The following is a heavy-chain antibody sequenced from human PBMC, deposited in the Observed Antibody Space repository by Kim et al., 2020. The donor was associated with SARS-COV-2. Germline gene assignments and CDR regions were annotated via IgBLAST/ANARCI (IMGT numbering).Heavy chain of an antibody. CDR3: ARGHQDGLDV. V-gene: IGHV3-53*01. J-gene: IGHJ3*01. CDR2: IYAGGNT. D-gene: IGHD2-2*01. Sequence: GGSLRLSCVGSGFIVSKNYIFWVRQAPGKGLEWVSVIYAGGNTYYAESVKGRFTISRDNSKNTVYLQINSLRAEDTAVFYCARGHQDGLDVWGQGTLVTVSS. CDR1: GFIVSKNY.